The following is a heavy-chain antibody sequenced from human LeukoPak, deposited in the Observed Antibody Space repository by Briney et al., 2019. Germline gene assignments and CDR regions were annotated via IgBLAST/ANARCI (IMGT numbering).Heavy chain of an antibody. D-gene: IGHD1-7*01. V-gene: IGHV1-69*04. CDR2: IIPILSIA. CDR1: GGTFSSYA. J-gene: IGHJ4*02. Sequence: GASVKVSCKASGGTFSSYAISWVRQAPGQGLEWMGRIIPILSIANYAQKFQGRVTITADKSTSTAYMELSSLRSEDTAVYYCARKGKTDKLELQDYWGQGTLVTVSS. CDR3: ARKGKTDKLELQDY.